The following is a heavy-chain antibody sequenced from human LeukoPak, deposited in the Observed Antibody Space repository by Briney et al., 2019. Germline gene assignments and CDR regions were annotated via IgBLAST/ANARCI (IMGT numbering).Heavy chain of an antibody. D-gene: IGHD4-11*01. J-gene: IGHJ6*03. V-gene: IGHV1-8*03. CDR1: GYMFTNYD. CDR3: DRGPNYSNFGSAYYYYMDV. Sequence: GASVKVSCKASGYMFTNYDINWVRQATGQGLEWMGWMNPQSGNTGNAQKFRGRVTITRDTSITTAYMELSSLRSKDTAVYYCDRGPNYSNFGSAYYYYMDVWGKGTTVTVSS. CDR2: MNPQSGNT.